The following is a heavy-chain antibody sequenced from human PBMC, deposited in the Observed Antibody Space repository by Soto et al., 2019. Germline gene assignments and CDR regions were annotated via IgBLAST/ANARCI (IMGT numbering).Heavy chain of an antibody. J-gene: IGHJ3*02. D-gene: IGHD3-16*01. Sequence: EASVKVSCKASGNTFTSYYIHWVRQAPGQGLEWMGVINPSGSSTNYAQKFQGRVTMTRDTSTSTVYMELSSLTSEDTAVYSCARAFGAADAFDIWGQGTMVTVSS. V-gene: IGHV1-46*01. CDR1: GNTFTSYY. CDR3: ARAFGAADAFDI. CDR2: INPSGSST.